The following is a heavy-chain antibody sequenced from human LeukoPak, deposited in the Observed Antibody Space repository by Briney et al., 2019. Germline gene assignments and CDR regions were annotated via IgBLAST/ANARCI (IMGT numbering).Heavy chain of an antibody. Sequence: IPSETLSLTCTVSGYSINSGYYWVSIRQPPGRGLEWIGSIYRSGSTNYNPSLKSRVTISVDTSKNQFSLKVSSVTAADTAVYYCARGDCSSTICYSPMDVWGKGTTVTVSS. CDR3: ARGDCSSTICYSPMDV. J-gene: IGHJ6*03. D-gene: IGHD2-2*01. V-gene: IGHV4-38-2*02. CDR2: IYRSGST. CDR1: GYSINSGYY.